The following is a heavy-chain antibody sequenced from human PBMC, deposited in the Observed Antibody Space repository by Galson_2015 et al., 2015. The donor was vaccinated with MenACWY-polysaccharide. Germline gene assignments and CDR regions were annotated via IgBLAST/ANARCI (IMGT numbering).Heavy chain of an antibody. CDR1: GFTFSTYW. CDR2: IKSDGSST. CDR3: ARGYSAYD. Sequence: SLRLSCAASGFTFSTYWMHWVRHAPGKGLVWVSRIKSDGSSTNYADSVKGRFTISRDNAKNTLYLQMNSLRAEDTALYYCARGYSAYDWGQGHVVT. D-gene: IGHD5-12*01. J-gene: IGHJ4*02. V-gene: IGHV3-74*01.